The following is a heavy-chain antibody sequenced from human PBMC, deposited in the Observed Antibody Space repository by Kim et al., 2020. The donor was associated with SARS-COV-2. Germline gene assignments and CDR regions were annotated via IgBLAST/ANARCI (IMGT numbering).Heavy chain of an antibody. V-gene: IGHV5-51*01. J-gene: IGHJ6*02. Sequence: SPTFQGQVTISADKSISTAYLQWSSLKASDTAMYYCARRWIGLYYYGMDVWGQGTTVTVSS. D-gene: IGHD3-10*01. CDR3: ARRWIGLYYYGMDV.